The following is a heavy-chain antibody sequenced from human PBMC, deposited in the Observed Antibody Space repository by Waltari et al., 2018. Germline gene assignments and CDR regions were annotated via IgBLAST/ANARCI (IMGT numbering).Heavy chain of an antibody. Sequence: QVQLVQSGAEVKKPGSSVKVSCKASGGTFSSYAISWVRQAPGQGLEWMGGITPIFGTANYAQKFQGRVTITADEATSTAYMELSSLRSEDTAVYYCAREGVDGDYSTNWFDPWGQGTLVTVSS. D-gene: IGHD4-17*01. CDR3: AREGVDGDYSTNWFDP. V-gene: IGHV1-69*12. J-gene: IGHJ5*02. CDR2: ITPIFGTA. CDR1: GGTFSSYA.